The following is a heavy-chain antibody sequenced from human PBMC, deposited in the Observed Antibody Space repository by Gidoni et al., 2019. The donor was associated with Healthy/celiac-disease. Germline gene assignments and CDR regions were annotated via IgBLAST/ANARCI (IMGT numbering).Heavy chain of an antibody. V-gene: IGHV1-8*01. CDR1: GYTITSYV. Sequence: QVQLVQSGAEVKKPGAPVQVSYKASGYTITSYVINWVRQATGQGLEWMGWMNPNSGNTGYAQKFQGRVTMTRNTSISTAYMELSSLRSEDTAVYYCAREECSGGSCSFDYWGQGTLVTVSA. CDR2: MNPNSGNT. J-gene: IGHJ4*02. CDR3: AREECSGGSCSFDY. D-gene: IGHD2-15*01.